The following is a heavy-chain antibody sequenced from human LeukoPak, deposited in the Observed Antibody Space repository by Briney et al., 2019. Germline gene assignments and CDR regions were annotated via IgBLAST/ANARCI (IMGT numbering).Heavy chain of an antibody. CDR1: GYTFSELS. CDR3: AAMTSGAVSFDD. Sequence: ASVKVSCKVSGYTFSELSIHWVRQAPGKGLEWMGGLDREDGEVIHAQKLQGRFIMTEDTSTDTAFMELSSLRSDDTAVYYCAAMTSGAVSFDDWGQGTLLIVSA. J-gene: IGHJ4*02. CDR2: LDREDGEV. V-gene: IGHV1-24*01. D-gene: IGHD3-3*01.